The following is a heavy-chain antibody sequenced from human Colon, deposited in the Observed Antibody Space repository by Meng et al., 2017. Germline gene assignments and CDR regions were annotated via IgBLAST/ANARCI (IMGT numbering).Heavy chain of an antibody. D-gene: IGHD4-17*01. CDR2: IYYSGST. CDR3: ARDRKHYGERGWFDP. J-gene: IGHJ5*02. CDR1: GGSISSGDYY. V-gene: IGHV4-30-4*01. Sequence: QVQRQEWGPGLVRPSHTRSLTCTVSGGSISSGDYYWSWIRQPPGKGLEWIGYIYYSGSTYSNASLKSRVTISIDRSKNQFSLKLSSVTAADTAVYYCARDRKHYGERGWFDPWGQGTLVTVSS.